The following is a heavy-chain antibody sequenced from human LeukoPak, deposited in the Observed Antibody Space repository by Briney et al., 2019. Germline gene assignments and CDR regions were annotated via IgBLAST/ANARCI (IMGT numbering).Heavy chain of an antibody. J-gene: IGHJ4*02. D-gene: IGHD1-26*01. Sequence: GGSLRLSCAASGFTFSSYAMSWVRQAPGKGLEWVSAISGSGSNTYYADSVKGRFTISRDNSKNTLYLQMNSLRAGDTAVYYCAKDPIFSGSYGVFDYWGLGTLVTVSS. CDR3: AKDPIFSGSYGVFDY. CDR1: GFTFSSYA. CDR2: ISGSGSNT. V-gene: IGHV3-23*01.